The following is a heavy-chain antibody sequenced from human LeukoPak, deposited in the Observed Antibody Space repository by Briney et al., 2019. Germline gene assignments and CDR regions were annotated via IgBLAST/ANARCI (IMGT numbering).Heavy chain of an antibody. V-gene: IGHV4-31*03. CDR3: ARFVGGSGYPIDY. Sequence: SQTLSLTCTVSGGSISSGGYYWIWIRQHPGKGLEWIGYIYYSGSTYYNPSLKSRVTISVDTSKNQFSLKLSSVTAADTAVYYCARFVGGSGYPIDYWGQGTLVTVSS. CDR2: IYYSGST. D-gene: IGHD3-22*01. CDR1: GGSISSGGYY. J-gene: IGHJ4*02.